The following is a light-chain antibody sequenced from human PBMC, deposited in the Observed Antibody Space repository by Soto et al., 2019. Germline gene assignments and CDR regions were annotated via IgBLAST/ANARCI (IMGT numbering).Light chain of an antibody. CDR2: DVS. V-gene: IGLV2-14*01. Sequence: QSVLTQPASVSGSPGQSIAISCTGTSRDVGAYNWVSWYQQHPGKAPQLMIYDVSNRPSGVSNRFSGSKSGNTASLTISGLQAEDEADYYCSSYTRTNTYVFGTGTKVTVL. J-gene: IGLJ1*01. CDR1: SRDVGAYNW. CDR3: SSYTRTNTYV.